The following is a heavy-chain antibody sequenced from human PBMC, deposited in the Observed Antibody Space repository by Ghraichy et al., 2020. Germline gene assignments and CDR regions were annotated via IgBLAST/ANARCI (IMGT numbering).Heavy chain of an antibody. D-gene: IGHD3-10*01. CDR3: ARDRSAGRGGHHDAFDF. CDR1: GFTVSSNP. V-gene: IGHV3-53*05. Sequence: GGSLRLSCAASGFTVSSNPMPPVRPAPGKGPPSPSVIYSVRTTYYAEPVQGRFTISRDNYKNTLYLQMNSLRAEDTAVYYCARDRSAGRGGHHDAFDFWGQGTMVTVAS. J-gene: IGHJ3*01. CDR2: IYSVRTT.